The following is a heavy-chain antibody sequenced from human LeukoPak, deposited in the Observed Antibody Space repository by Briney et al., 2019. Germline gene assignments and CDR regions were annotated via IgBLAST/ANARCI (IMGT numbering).Heavy chain of an antibody. D-gene: IGHD2-2*01. CDR3: ARDYCSSTSCYRGYYWSYYYGMDV. Sequence: GGSLRLSCAASGFTFSSYSMNWVRQAPGKGLEWVSSISSSSYIYHADSVKGRFTISRDNAKNSLYLQMNSLRAEDTAVYYCARDYCSSTSCYRGYYWSYYYGMDVWGQGTTVTVSS. J-gene: IGHJ6*02. CDR2: ISSSSYI. V-gene: IGHV3-21*01. CDR1: GFTFSSYS.